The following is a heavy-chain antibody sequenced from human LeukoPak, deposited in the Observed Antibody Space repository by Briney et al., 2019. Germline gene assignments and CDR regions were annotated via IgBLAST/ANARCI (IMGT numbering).Heavy chain of an antibody. CDR2: IYTSGST. CDR1: GGSISSYY. Sequence: PSETLSLTCTVSGGSISSYYWSWIRQPPGKGMEWIGYIYTSGSTNYNPSLKSRVTISVDTSKNQFSLKLSSVTAADTAVYYCARGAYYYDSSGYFPTTQRYYYYYYMDVWGKGTTVTVSS. V-gene: IGHV4-4*09. J-gene: IGHJ6*03. D-gene: IGHD3-22*01. CDR3: ARGAYYYDSSGYFPTTQRYYYYYYMDV.